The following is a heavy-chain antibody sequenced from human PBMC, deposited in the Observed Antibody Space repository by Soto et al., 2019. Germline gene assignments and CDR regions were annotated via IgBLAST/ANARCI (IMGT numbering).Heavy chain of an antibody. CDR1: GGTFSSYT. J-gene: IGHJ6*02. CDR3: TREGRPQWFGEAGGMDV. D-gene: IGHD3-10*01. CDR2: IIPILGIA. Sequence: QVQLVQSGAEVKKPGSSVKFSCKASGGTFSSYTISWVLQAPGQGLEWMGRIIPILGIANYAQKFQGRVTITADKSTSTAYMELSSLRPEDTAVYYCTREGRPQWFGEAGGMDVWGQGTTVTVSS. V-gene: IGHV1-69*08.